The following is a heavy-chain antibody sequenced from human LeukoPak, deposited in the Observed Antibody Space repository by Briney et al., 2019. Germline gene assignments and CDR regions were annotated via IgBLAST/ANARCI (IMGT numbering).Heavy chain of an antibody. CDR3: AGYDSSGGFDP. V-gene: IGHV3-53*04. D-gene: IGHD3-22*01. Sequence: SGGSLRLSCAASGFTVSSNYMGWVRQAPGKGLEWVSVIYSGGSTYYADSVKGRFTISRHNSKNTLYLQMNSLRAEDTAVYYCAGYDSSGGFDPWGQGTLVTVSS. CDR2: IYSGGST. CDR1: GFTVSSNY. J-gene: IGHJ5*02.